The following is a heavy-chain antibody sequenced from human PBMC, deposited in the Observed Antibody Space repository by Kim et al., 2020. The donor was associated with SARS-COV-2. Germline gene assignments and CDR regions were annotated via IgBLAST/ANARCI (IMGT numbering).Heavy chain of an antibody. CDR2: MFYSGST. V-gene: IGHV4-31*03. D-gene: IGHD3-10*01. Sequence: SETLSLTCSVSGASIRGSGHYWSWIRQVPGKGLEYIGYMFYSGSTYYNPSFNRRVTMSVYTSNNQFSLRVSSATASDTGVYYCVRVSGSGIFGYYG. CDR1: GASIRGSGHY. CDR3: VRVSGSGIFGYYG. J-gene: IGHJ6*01.